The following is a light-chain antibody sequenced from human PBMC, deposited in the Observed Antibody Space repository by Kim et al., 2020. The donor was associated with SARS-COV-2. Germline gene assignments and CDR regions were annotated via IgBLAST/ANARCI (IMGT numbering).Light chain of an antibody. CDR1: KLGDKY. CDR2: QDS. V-gene: IGLV3-1*01. Sequence: SVSPGQTASITCSGDKLGDKYACWYQQKPGQSPVLVIYQDSKRPSGIPERFSGSSSGNTATLTISGTQAMDEADYYCQAWDSSIVVFGGGTQLTVL. J-gene: IGLJ2*01. CDR3: QAWDSSIVV.